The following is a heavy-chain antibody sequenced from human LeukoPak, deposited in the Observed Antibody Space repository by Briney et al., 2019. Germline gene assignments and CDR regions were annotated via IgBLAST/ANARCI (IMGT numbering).Heavy chain of an antibody. J-gene: IGHJ4*02. CDR3: ARVSVFGVVNSGDY. Sequence: TGGSLRLSCAASGFTFSSYSMTWVRQAPGKGLEWVSSISSSSSYIYYADSVKGRFTISRDNAKNSLYLQMNSLRAEDTAVYYCARVSVFGVVNSGDYWGQGTLVTVSS. CDR1: GFTFSSYS. V-gene: IGHV3-21*01. D-gene: IGHD3-3*01. CDR2: ISSSSSYI.